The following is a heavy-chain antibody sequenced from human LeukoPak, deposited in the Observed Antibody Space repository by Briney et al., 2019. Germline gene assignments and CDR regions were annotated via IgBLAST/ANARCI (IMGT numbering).Heavy chain of an antibody. J-gene: IGHJ6*03. D-gene: IGHD5-12*01. CDR3: ARNSGYDFRYYYYYMDV. V-gene: IGHV1-2*02. CDR1: GYTFTCYY. Sequence: ASVKVSCKASGYTFTCYYMHWVRQAPGQGLEWMGWIKPNSGGTNYAQKFQGRVTMTRDTSISTAYMELSRLRSDDTAVYYCARNSGYDFRYYYYYMDVWGKGTTVTVSS. CDR2: IKPNSGGT.